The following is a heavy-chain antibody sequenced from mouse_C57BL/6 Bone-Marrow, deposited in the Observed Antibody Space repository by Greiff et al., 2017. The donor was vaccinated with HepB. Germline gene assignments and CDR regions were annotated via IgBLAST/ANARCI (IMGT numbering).Heavy chain of an antibody. Sequence: VQVVASGPGLVAPSQCLSITCTVSGFSLTSYGVSWVRQPPGKGLEWLGVIWGDGSTNYHSALISSLIISKDNSKSQVFLKLNSLQTDDTATYYGAKLLRYRFAYWGQGTLVTVSA. V-gene: IGHV2-3*01. CDR3: AKLLRYRFAY. D-gene: IGHD1-1*01. CDR1: GFSLTSYG. CDR2: IWGDGST. J-gene: IGHJ3*01.